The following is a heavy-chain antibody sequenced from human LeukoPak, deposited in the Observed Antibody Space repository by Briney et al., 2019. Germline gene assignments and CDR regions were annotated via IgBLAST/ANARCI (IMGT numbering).Heavy chain of an antibody. CDR1: GGSISSYY. CDR3: ARAPGPDSSSWELAYGMHV. CDR2: IYTSGST. J-gene: IGHJ6*02. V-gene: IGHV4-4*07. D-gene: IGHD6-13*01. Sequence: SETLSLTCTVSGGSISSYYWSWIRQPAGKGLEWIGRIYTSGSTNHNPSLKSRVTMSVDTSKNQFSLKLSSVTAADTAVYYCARAPGPDSSSWELAYGMHVWGQGTTVTVS.